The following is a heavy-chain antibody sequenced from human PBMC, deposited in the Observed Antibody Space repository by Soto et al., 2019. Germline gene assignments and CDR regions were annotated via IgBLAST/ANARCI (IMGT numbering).Heavy chain of an antibody. D-gene: IGHD2-2*01. CDR1: GFTFSSYA. V-gene: IGHV3-30-3*01. Sequence: GGSLRLSCAASGFTFSSYAMHWVRQAPGKGLGWVAVISYDGSNKYYADSVKGRFTISRDNSKNTLYLQMNSLRAEDTAVYYCAREGDCSSTSCYLITQMDVWGQGTTVTVSS. CDR2: ISYDGSNK. CDR3: AREGDCSSTSCYLITQMDV. J-gene: IGHJ6*02.